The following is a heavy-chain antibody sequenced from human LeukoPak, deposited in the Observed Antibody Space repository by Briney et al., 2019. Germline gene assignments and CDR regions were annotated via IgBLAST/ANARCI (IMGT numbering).Heavy chain of an antibody. V-gene: IGHV3-21*04. J-gene: IGHJ6*03. Sequence: GGSLRLSCAASGFTFSSYSMNWVRQAPGKGLEWVSSISSSSSYIYYADSVKGRFTISRDNAKNSLYLQMNSLRAEDMALYYCAKGLAAAEDDYYMDVWGKGTTVTVSS. CDR3: AKGLAAAEDDYYMDV. D-gene: IGHD6-13*01. CDR1: GFTFSSYS. CDR2: ISSSSSYI.